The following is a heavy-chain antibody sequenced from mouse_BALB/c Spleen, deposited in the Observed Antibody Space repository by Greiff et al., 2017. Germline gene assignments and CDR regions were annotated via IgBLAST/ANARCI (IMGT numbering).Heavy chain of an antibody. D-gene: IGHD1-1*01. J-gene: IGHJ1*01. CDR2: ILPGSGST. V-gene: IGHV1-9*01. CDR1: GYTFSSYW. CDR3: ARRGDKFITTVSGYFDV. Sequence: QVQLQQSGAELMKPGASVKISCKATGYTFSSYWIEWVKQRPGHGLEWIGEILPGSGSTNYNEKFKGKATFTADTSSNTAYMQLSSLTSEDSAVYYCARRGDKFITTVSGYFDVWGAGTTVTVSS.